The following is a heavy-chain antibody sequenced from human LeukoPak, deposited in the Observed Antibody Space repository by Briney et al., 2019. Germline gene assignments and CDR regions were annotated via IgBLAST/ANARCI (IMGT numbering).Heavy chain of an antibody. J-gene: IGHJ4*02. V-gene: IGHV4-59*01. CDR3: ASHPPGT. Sequence: SETLSLTCTYSVCSISSYYWSWIRQPPGKGLEWIGYIYYSGSTNYNPSLKSRVTISVDTSKNQFSLKLSSVTAADTAVYYCASHPPGTWGQGTLVTVSS. CDR1: VCSISSYY. D-gene: IGHD1-1*01. CDR2: IYYSGST.